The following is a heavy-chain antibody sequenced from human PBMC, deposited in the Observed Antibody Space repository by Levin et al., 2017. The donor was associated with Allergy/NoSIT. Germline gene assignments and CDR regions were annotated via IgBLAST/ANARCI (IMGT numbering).Heavy chain of an antibody. CDR3: ASLVIFSDYYDSSGYYPTSGMDV. J-gene: IGHJ6*02. CDR2: IIPIFGTA. Sequence: ASVKVSCKASGGTFSSYAISWVRQAPGQGLEWMGGIIPIFGTANYAQKFQGRVTITADESTSTAYMELSSLRSEDTAVYYCASLVIFSDYYDSSGYYPTSGMDVWGQGTTVTVSS. V-gene: IGHV1-69*13. CDR1: GGTFSSYA. D-gene: IGHD3-22*01.